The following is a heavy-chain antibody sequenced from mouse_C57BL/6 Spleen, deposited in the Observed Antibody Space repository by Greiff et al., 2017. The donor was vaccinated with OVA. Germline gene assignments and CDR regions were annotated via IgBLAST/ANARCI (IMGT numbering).Heavy chain of an antibody. V-gene: IGHV14-2*01. CDR2: IDPEDGET. D-gene: IGHD4-1*01. CDR1: GFNIKDYY. Sequence: EVQLQQSGAELVKPGASVTLSCTASGFNIKDYYMHWVKQRTEQGLEWIGRIDPEDGETKYAPKFQGTAPITADPSSNTAYLQLSSLTSEDTAVYYCARSTGNWYFDVWGTGTTVTVSS. J-gene: IGHJ1*03. CDR3: ARSTGNWYFDV.